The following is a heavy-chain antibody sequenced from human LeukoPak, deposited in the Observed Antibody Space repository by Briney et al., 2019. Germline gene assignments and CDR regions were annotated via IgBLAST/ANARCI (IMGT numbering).Heavy chain of an antibody. CDR1: GYTFTSYY. D-gene: IGHD5-18*01. V-gene: IGHV1-2*02. CDR2: INPNSGGT. Sequence: ASVKVSCKASGYTFTSYYMHWVRQAPGQGLEWMGWINPNSGGTNYARKLQGRVTMTTDTSTSTAYMELRSLRSDDTAVYYCARDAGDVDTAMVTGDYWGQGTLVTVSS. CDR3: ARDAGDVDTAMVTGDY. J-gene: IGHJ4*02.